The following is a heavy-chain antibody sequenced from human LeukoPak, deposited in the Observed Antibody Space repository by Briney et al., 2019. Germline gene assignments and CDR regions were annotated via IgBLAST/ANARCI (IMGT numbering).Heavy chain of an antibody. CDR1: GFTFRSYS. Sequence: GGSLRLSCADSGFTFRSYSMNWVRQAPGGGLEWVSSISSGSSVIFYADSVKGRFTISRDNAKNSLYLQMISLRAEDTAMYYCARGGAGATKDDTFDIWGQGTMVTVSS. CDR3: ARGGAGATKDDTFDI. D-gene: IGHD1-1*01. CDR2: ISSGSSVI. J-gene: IGHJ3*02. V-gene: IGHV3-21*01.